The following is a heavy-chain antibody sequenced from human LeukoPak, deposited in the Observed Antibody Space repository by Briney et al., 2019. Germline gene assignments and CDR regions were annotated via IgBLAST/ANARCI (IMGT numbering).Heavy chain of an antibody. CDR2: ISSSGSTI. D-gene: IGHD4-17*01. CDR3: ARVQPGPYGDYVDTHAFDI. Sequence: GGSLRLSCAASGFTFSDYYMSWLRQAPGKGLEWVSYISSSGSTIYYADSVKGRFTTSRDNAKNSLYLQMNSLRAEDTAVYYCARVQPGPYGDYVDTHAFDIWGQGTMVTVSS. V-gene: IGHV3-11*01. CDR1: GFTFSDYY. J-gene: IGHJ3*02.